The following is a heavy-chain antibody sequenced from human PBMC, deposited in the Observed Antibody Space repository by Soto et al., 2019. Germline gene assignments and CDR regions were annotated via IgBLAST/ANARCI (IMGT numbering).Heavy chain of an antibody. D-gene: IGHD6-13*01. CDR3: ARKAALGYYYGMDV. CDR1: GYTFTGYY. J-gene: IGHJ6*02. Sequence: ASVKVSGKASGYTFTGYYMHWVRQAPGQGLEWMGWINPNSGGTNYAQKFQGRVTMTRDTSISTAYMELSRLRADDTAVYYCARKAALGYYYGMDVWGQGTTVTAP. CDR2: INPNSGGT. V-gene: IGHV1-2*02.